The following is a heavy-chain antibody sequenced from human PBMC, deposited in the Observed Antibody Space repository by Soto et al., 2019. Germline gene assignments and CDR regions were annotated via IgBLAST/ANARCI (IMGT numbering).Heavy chain of an antibody. V-gene: IGHV4-31*03. CDR1: GDSISGGASF. J-gene: IGHJ5*02. CDR2: VYYSGSS. Sequence: SETLSLTCTVSGDSISGGASFWSWIRQPPGKGLEWIANVYYSGSSYYNPSLKSRLTISVDTTKNQFSLQLKSMTAADTAVYYCAKLSCTSSTCYFPGWFDPWGQGTLVTSPQ. D-gene: IGHD2-2*01. CDR3: AKLSCTSSTCYFPGWFDP.